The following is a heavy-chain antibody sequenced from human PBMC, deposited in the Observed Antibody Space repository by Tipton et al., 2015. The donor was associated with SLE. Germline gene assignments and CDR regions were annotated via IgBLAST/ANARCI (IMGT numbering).Heavy chain of an antibody. V-gene: IGHV3-21*01. Sequence: SLRLSCAASRSNFTAYSLHWVRQVPGKGLEWVSSISTGSHNIYYADSVKGRFTISRDNAKNSLYLQMNSLRAEDTAVYYCATLSGRDMWGQGTMVTVPS. CDR1: RSNFTAYS. CDR2: ISTGSHNI. J-gene: IGHJ3*01. D-gene: IGHD6-19*01. CDR3: ATLSGRDM.